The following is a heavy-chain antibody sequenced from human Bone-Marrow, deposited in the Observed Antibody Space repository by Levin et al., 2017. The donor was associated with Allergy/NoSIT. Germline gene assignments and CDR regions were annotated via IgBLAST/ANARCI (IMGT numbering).Heavy chain of an antibody. CDR3: AKFSPRSPQRLYGVWDS. D-gene: IGHD3-10*02. CDR2: IHHSETT. CDR1: GDSFPLYY. Sequence: SQTLSLTCSVSGDSFPLYYWSWVRQSPGKGLEWIGEIHHSETTNVNPSLESRVTISTDKSKNSVSLRLSYVTAADTAVYFCAKFSPRSPQRLYGVWDSWGQLSLVIVSS. J-gene: IGHJ5*02. V-gene: IGHV4-34*01.